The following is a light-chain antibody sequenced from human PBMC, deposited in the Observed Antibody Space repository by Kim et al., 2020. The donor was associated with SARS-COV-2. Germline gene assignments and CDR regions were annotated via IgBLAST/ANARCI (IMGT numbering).Light chain of an antibody. Sequence: SPGQSSTIACTGTSSDVGSYNLVSWYQQHPGKAPKLMIYEVSKRPSGVSNRFSGSKSGNTASLTISGLQAEDEADYYCCSYAGSWVFGGGTQLTVL. J-gene: IGLJ3*02. V-gene: IGLV2-23*02. CDR3: CSYAGSWV. CDR2: EVS. CDR1: SSDVGSYNL.